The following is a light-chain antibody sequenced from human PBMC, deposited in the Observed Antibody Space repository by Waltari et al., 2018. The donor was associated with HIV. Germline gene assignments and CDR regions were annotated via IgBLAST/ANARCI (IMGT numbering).Light chain of an antibody. J-gene: IGKJ2*01. V-gene: IGKV4-1*01. Sequence: DIVLSQSPDSLAVSLGERATINCKSSQSLLYTANNRNYLAWFQQKPGQPPKLLISWTSARETGVPDRFSGAGSGTDFTLSISSLQAEDAAVYYCQQYYDSPYTFGQGTKLEIK. CDR3: QQYYDSPYT. CDR1: QSLLYTANNRNY. CDR2: WTS.